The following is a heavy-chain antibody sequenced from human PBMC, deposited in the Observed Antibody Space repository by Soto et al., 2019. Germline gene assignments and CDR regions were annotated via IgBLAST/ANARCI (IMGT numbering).Heavy chain of an antibody. CDR2: IYSDGITT. CDR1: GFTFNTHW. D-gene: IGHD1-26*01. J-gene: IGHJ4*02. V-gene: IGHV3-74*01. CDR3: ARGGAMGVDY. Sequence: EVQLVESGGGVVQPGGSLRLSCTASGFTFNTHWMHWVRQAPGKGLVWVSRIYSDGITTNYADSVKARLTASRDNAKNTVYLHVNTLRDEDTAVYYCARGGAMGVDYWGQGTLVTVSS.